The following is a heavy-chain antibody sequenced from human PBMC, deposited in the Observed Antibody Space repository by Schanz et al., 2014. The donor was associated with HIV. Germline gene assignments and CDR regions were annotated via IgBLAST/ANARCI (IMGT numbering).Heavy chain of an antibody. CDR1: GFTFSNYG. CDR3: ARGQPLVQRWFDP. V-gene: IGHV3-33*05. CDR2: ISYDGRNK. J-gene: IGHJ5*02. Sequence: QVQLVESGGGVVQPGRSLRLSCAASGFTFSNYGMHWVRQAPGKGLEWGAVISYDGRNKCFGDSVKGRITISRDNSKNTLYLQMNSLRPEDTAVYYCARGQPLVQRWFDPWGQGTLDTVSS. D-gene: IGHD6-13*01.